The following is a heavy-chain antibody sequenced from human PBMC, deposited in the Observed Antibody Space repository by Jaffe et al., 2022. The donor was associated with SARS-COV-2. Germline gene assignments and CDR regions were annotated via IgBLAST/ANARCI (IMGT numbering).Heavy chain of an antibody. Sequence: QVQLVQSGAEMKRPGASVKVSCKASGYPFTSHAIHWVRQAPGQRLEWMGWINVGNGNTKYSQKLQDRVTITRDTSASIAYMDLSSLRFEDTAVYYCARVVGFGGLDYWGQGTLVTVSS. CDR2: INVGNGNT. CDR1: GYPFTSHA. J-gene: IGHJ4*02. V-gene: IGHV1-3*01. D-gene: IGHD3-10*01. CDR3: ARVVGFGGLDY.